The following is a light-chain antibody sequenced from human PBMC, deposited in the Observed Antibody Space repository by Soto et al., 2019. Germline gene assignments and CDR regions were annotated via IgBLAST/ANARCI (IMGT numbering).Light chain of an antibody. V-gene: IGKV3-15*01. CDR2: SAS. Sequence: IVMTRSPATLSVSPGESATLSCRASQSVGTNLAWYQQTPGQAPRVLIHSASTRATGIPARFSGSGSDTEFTLTISGLQSEDFAIYYCQQYNNWPPYSFGQGTKLENK. J-gene: IGKJ2*01. CDR1: QSVGTN. CDR3: QQYNNWPPYS.